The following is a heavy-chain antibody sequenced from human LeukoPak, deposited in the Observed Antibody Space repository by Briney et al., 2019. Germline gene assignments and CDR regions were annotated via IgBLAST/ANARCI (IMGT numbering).Heavy chain of an antibody. CDR2: IYPGDSDT. CDR3: ARPRGDTAMVNGYFDL. Sequence: GESLKISCKGSGYSFTSYWIGWVRQMPGKGLEWMGIIYPGDSDTRYSPSFQGQVTISADKSISTAYLQWSSLKASDTAMYYCARPRGDTAMVNGYFDLWGRGTLVTVSS. CDR1: GYSFTSYW. J-gene: IGHJ2*01. V-gene: IGHV5-51*01. D-gene: IGHD5-18*01.